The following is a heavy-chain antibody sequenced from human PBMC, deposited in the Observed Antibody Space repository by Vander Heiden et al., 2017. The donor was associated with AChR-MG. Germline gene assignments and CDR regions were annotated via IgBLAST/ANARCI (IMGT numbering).Heavy chain of an antibody. CDR2: IIPSVGTA. V-gene: IGHV1-69*01. D-gene: IGHD4-17*01. CDR1: GGTFSSYA. J-gene: IGHJ6*02. CDR3: ARAPMTTVTKALAYYYYGMDV. Sequence: QVQLVQSGAEVKKPGSSVKVSCKASGGTFSSYAISWVRQAPGQGVEWMGGIIPSVGTANYAQKFQGRVTMTADESTSTAYMVRSSLRSEDTAVYYCARAPMTTVTKALAYYYYGMDVWGQGTTVTLSS.